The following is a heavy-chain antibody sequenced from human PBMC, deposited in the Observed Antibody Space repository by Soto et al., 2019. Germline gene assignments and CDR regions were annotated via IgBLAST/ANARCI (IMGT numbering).Heavy chain of an antibody. CDR1: GYSFTNYW. J-gene: IGHJ6*02. D-gene: IGHD3-22*01. Sequence: GESLKISCKGSGYSFTNYWIGWVRQMPGKGLEWVGIIYPGDSDTRHSPSFQGQVTISADKSISTAYLQWSSLKASDTAMYYCARLRSGYYDSSGNYYYYGMDVWGQGTTVTVSS. CDR2: IYPGDSDT. V-gene: IGHV5-51*01. CDR3: ARLRSGYYDSSGNYYYYGMDV.